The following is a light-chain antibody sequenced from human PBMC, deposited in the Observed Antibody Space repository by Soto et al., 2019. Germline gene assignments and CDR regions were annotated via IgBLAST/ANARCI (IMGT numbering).Light chain of an antibody. CDR2: AAS. Sequence: DIPMTQSPSSLSASVGDRVTITCRASRGIDKFVAWYQQHPGKVPTVLIHAASMVESGVPSRFSGSPSGTEFNLTISGLQSEDFATYYCQQYHSPPGTFGQGTKVEIK. V-gene: IGKV1-27*01. J-gene: IGKJ1*01. CDR3: QQYHSPPGT. CDR1: RGIDKF.